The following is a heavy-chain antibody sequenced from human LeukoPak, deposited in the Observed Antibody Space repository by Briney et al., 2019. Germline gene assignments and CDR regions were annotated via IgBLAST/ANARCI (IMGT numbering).Heavy chain of an antibody. CDR2: IYPGDSNT. V-gene: IGHV5-51*01. D-gene: IGHD6-19*01. Sequence: GESLKISCKGFGNTFTSYWIGWVRQMPGKGLEWMGIIYPGDSNTQYSPSFQGQVTISADRSISTAYLQWSSLKASDIAMYYCVCRKYSSTWSDPWGQGTLVTV. J-gene: IGHJ5*02. CDR3: VCRKYSSTWSDP. CDR1: GNTFTSYW.